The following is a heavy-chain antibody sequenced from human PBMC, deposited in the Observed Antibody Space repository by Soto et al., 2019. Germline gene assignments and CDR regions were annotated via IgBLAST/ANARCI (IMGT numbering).Heavy chain of an antibody. J-gene: IGHJ4*02. D-gene: IGHD1-1*01. CDR1: GFTFSRYP. CDR3: VRGEREGYNKVLY. Sequence: VQLVESGGGVVQPGRSLRLSCAASGFTFSRYPMHWARQAPGKGLEWVAVISYDGSETYYADSVKGRHTISRDDSTSALYLQMNGLTPADTAVYYCVRGEREGYNKVLYWGQGTLVIVSS. CDR2: ISYDGSET. V-gene: IGHV3-30*04.